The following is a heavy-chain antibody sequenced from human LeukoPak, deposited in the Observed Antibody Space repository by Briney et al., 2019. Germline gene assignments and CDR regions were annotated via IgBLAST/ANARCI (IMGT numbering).Heavy chain of an antibody. V-gene: IGHV4-39*07. CDR1: GGSISSSSYY. D-gene: IGHD2-15*01. J-gene: IGHJ6*03. CDR3: AREIHDIVVVVAAALPYYYYYMDV. Sequence: SSETLSLTCTVSGGSISSSSYYWGWIRQPPGKGLEWIGSIYYSGSTNYNPSLKSRVTISVDTSKNQFSLKLSSVTAADTAVYYCAREIHDIVVVVAAALPYYYYYMDVWGKGTTVTVSS. CDR2: IYYSGST.